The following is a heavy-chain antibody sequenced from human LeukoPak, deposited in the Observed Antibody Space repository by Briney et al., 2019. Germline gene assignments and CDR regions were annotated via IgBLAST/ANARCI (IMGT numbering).Heavy chain of an antibody. CDR3: ARQEYSNGRVHWFDP. CDR2: IYYSGST. CDR1: GGSISSSSYF. J-gene: IGHJ5*02. V-gene: IGHV4-39*01. D-gene: IGHD5-18*01. Sequence: SETLSLTCPVSGGSISSSSYFWGRIRQPPGKGLEWIGSIYYSGSTYYNPSLKSRVTISVDTSKNQFSLKLSSVTAADTAVYYCARQEYSNGRVHWFDPWGQGALVTVSS.